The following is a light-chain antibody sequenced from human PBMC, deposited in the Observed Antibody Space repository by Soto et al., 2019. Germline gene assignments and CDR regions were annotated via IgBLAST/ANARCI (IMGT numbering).Light chain of an antibody. CDR1: QSVLYSPHNHNY. V-gene: IGKV4-1*01. Sequence: DIVMTQSPDSLAVSLGERATINCKSSQSVLYSPHNHNYLAWYQQKPGQPPKLLIYWASTRESGVPDRFRGSGSGTDFTLTISSLQAEDVAVYYCQQYYSIPYTFGQGTKLEIK. J-gene: IGKJ2*01. CDR2: WAS. CDR3: QQYYSIPYT.